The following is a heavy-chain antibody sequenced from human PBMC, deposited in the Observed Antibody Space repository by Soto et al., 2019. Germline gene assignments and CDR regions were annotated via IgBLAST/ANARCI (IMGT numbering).Heavy chain of an antibody. Sequence: EVQLVESGGGLVKPGGSLRLSCAASGFTFSNAWMSWVRQAPGKGLEWVGRIKSKTDGGTTDYAAPVKGRFTISRDDSKNTLYLQMNSLKTEDTAVYYCTTDVEGQQLAFDYWGQGTLVTVSS. CDR3: TTDVEGQQLAFDY. J-gene: IGHJ4*02. CDR2: IKSKTDGGTT. V-gene: IGHV3-15*01. CDR1: GFTFSNAW. D-gene: IGHD6-13*01.